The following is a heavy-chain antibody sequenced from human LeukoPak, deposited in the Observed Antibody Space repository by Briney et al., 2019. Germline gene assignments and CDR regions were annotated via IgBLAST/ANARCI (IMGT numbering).Heavy chain of an antibody. D-gene: IGHD5-18*01. CDR1: GFTFSNHG. J-gene: IGHJ4*02. CDR2: IFPSGGEI. V-gene: IGHV3-23*01. Sequence: PGGSLRLSCAASGFTFSNHGMNWVRQPPGKGLEWVSSIFPSGGEIHYADSVRGRFTISRDNSKSILSLQMNSLRAEDTAIYYCATYRQVLLPFESWGQGTLVTVSS. CDR3: ATYRQVLLPFES.